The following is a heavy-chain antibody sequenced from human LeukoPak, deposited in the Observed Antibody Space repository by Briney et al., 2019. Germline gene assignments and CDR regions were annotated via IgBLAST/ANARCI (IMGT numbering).Heavy chain of an antibody. D-gene: IGHD1-7*01. V-gene: IGHV1-18*01. CDR2: ISAKNGDT. J-gene: IGHJ4*02. CDR1: AYIFSNYG. CDR3: ARDVPATTPFDY. Sequence: ASVKVSCKASAYIFSNYGISWVRRAPGQGLEWMGWISAKNGDTNYIQKFRGRVTMTTDTSTSTAYMELWSLRSDDTAVYYCARDVPATTPFDYWGPGTLVTVSS.